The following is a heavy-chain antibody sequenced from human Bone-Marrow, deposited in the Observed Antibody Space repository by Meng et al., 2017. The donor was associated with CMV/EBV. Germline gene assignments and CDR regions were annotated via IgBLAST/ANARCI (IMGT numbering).Heavy chain of an antibody. CDR3: ARTVVPAAVDY. CDR1: GGYNSCGRLY. Sequence: HVQAEWWGGEQVKPLPTLYLTGTVSGGYNSCGRLYWTWLRKRAGKGLELIGSIYNSKSTYYNPSLKTVIPKSVDTSKNQFSLKLSSVTAAETAVYYCARTVVPAAVDYWGQGTLVTVSS. J-gene: IGHJ4*02. CDR2: IYNSKST. V-gene: IGHV4-61*02. D-gene: IGHD2-2*01.